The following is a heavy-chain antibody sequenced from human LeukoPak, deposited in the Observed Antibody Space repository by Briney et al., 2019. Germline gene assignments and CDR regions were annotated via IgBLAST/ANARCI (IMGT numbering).Heavy chain of an antibody. Sequence: GRSLRLSCAASGFTVSSNYMSWVRQAPGKGLEWVSVIYSGGSTYYADSVKGRFTISRDNSKNTLYLQMNSLRAEDTAVYYCARDRWKLYYYYGMDVWGQGTTVTVSS. J-gene: IGHJ6*02. CDR2: IYSGGST. D-gene: IGHD2-15*01. V-gene: IGHV3-66*01. CDR1: GFTVSSNY. CDR3: ARDRWKLYYYYGMDV.